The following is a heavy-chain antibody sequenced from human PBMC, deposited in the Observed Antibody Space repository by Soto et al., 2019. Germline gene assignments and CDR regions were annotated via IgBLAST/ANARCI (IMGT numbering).Heavy chain of an antibody. J-gene: IGHJ4*02. V-gene: IGHV1-69*01. CDR3: AKHIAFQQHLFVFTN. D-gene: IGHD6-13*01. CDR1: GGTFSNYA. CDR2: ILPIFTTA. Sequence: QVQLVQSGAEVKKPGSSVKVSCKASGGTFSNYAFSWVRQAPGQGLEWMGGILPIFTTATYAPKFQDRVTITADESTSTVYIDLSSLTSEDTALYYCAKHIAFQQHLFVFTNWGQGPLVTVSS.